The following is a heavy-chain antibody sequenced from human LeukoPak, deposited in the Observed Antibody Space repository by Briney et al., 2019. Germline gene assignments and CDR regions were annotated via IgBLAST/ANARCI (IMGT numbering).Heavy chain of an antibody. Sequence: GGSLRLSCAASAFTFSSYAMNWVRQAPGKGLEWVSAISGSGGTTYYADSVKGRFTISRDNSKNTLYLQMNSLRAEDTAVYYCATTTVVTPNQDCWGQGTLVTVSS. J-gene: IGHJ4*02. CDR2: ISGSGGTT. CDR3: ATTTVVTPNQDC. D-gene: IGHD4-23*01. V-gene: IGHV3-23*01. CDR1: AFTFSSYA.